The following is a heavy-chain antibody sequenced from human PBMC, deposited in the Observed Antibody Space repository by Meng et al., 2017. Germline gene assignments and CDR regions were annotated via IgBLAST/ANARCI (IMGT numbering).Heavy chain of an antibody. V-gene: IGHV1-2*06. J-gene: IGHJ4*02. CDR3: ARDEDISAAGKLFGDY. CDR2: INPKSGDT. CDR1: GYNFPDYY. Sequence: QVRRGGSGAEGKKPGASVKGSCKPSGYNFPDYYIHWVRRAPGQGLEWMGRINPKSGDTHYAQKFQARVTMTGDTSISTAYMELSGLRSDDTAMYYCARDEDISAAGKLFGDYWGQGTLVTVSS. D-gene: IGHD6-25*01.